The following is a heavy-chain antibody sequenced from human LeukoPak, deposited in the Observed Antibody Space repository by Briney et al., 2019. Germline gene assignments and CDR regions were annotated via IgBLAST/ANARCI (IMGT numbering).Heavy chain of an antibody. V-gene: IGHV3-23*01. J-gene: IGHJ4*02. CDR1: GFTVSSNY. CDR3: AKYTGYSSGWDRSPFDY. Sequence: GGSLRLPCAASGFTVSSNYMSWVRQAPGKGLEWVSAISGSGGSTYYADSVKGRFTISRDNSKNTLYLQMNSLRAEGTAVYYCAKYTGYSSGWDRSPFDYWGQGTLVTVSS. D-gene: IGHD6-19*01. CDR2: ISGSGGST.